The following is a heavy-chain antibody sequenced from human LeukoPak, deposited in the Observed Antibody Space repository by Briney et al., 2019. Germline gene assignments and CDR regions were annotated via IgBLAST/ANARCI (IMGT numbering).Heavy chain of an antibody. Sequence: PGGSLRLSCAASGFTFSSYSMIWVRQAPGKGLEWVSSISSSSSYIYYADSVKGRFTISRDNAKNSLYLQMNSLRAEDTAVYYCARENRRTGYAGDYWGQGTLVTVSS. CDR3: ARENRRTGYAGDY. J-gene: IGHJ4*02. D-gene: IGHD2-8*01. CDR1: GFTFSSYS. CDR2: ISSSSSYI. V-gene: IGHV3-21*01.